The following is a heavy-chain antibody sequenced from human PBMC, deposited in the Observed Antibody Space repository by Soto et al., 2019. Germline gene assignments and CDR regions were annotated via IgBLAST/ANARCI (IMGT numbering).Heavy chain of an antibody. CDR2: ISGSGGST. V-gene: IGHV3-23*01. D-gene: IGHD3-22*01. Sequence: GGSLRLSCAASGFTFSSYAMSWVRQAPGKGLEWVSAISGSGGSTYYADSVKGRFTISRDNSKNTLYLQMNSLRAEDTAVYYCAKDLGDSSGYYGVRQAFDIWGQGTMVTVSS. J-gene: IGHJ3*02. CDR3: AKDLGDSSGYYGVRQAFDI. CDR1: GFTFSSYA.